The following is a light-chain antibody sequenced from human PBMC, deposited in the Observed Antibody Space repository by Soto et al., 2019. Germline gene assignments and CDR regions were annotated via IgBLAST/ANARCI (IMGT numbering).Light chain of an antibody. CDR1: SSNIGAGYD. V-gene: IGLV1-40*01. CDR3: QSYDSSLVV. J-gene: IGLJ2*01. CDR2: GNS. Sequence: QSVLTQPPSVSGAPGQRVTISCTGSSSNIGAGYDVHWYQQLPGTAPKLLIYGNSNRPSGVPDRFSGSKSGTSASLAITGLQAEDEADYYCQSYDSSLVVFGGGTEVTVL.